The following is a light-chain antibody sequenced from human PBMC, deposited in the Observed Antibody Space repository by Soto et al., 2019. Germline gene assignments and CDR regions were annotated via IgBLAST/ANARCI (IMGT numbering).Light chain of an antibody. CDR1: SSNIGAGYD. Sequence: VLTQPPSVSGAPGQRVTISCTGISSNIGAGYDVHWYQQLPGTAPKLLIYGNSNRPSGVPDRFSGSKSGTSASLAITGLQAEDEADYYCQSYDSSLSGYVFGTGTKVTVL. J-gene: IGLJ1*01. CDR2: GNS. V-gene: IGLV1-40*01. CDR3: QSYDSSLSGYV.